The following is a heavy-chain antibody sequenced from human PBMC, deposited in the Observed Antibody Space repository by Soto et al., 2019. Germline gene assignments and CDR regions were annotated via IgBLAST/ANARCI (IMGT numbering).Heavy chain of an antibody. CDR1: GFTVSSNY. D-gene: IGHD6-6*01. CDR2: IYSGGST. CDR3: ARGGSSRLSDAFDI. V-gene: IGHV3-53*04. J-gene: IGHJ3*02. Sequence: GGSLRLSCAASGFTVSSNYMSWVRQAPGKGLEWVSVIYSGGSTYYADSVKGRFTISRHNSKNTLYLQMNSLRAEDTAVYYCARGGSSRLSDAFDIWCQGTMVTVSS.